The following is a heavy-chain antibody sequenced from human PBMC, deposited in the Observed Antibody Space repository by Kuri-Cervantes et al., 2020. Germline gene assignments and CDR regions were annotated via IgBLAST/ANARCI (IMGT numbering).Heavy chain of an antibody. V-gene: IGHV3-33*01. CDR2: IWYDGSNK. Sequence: GESLKISCAASGFTFSSHGMHWVRQAPGKGLEWVAVIWYDGSNKYYADSVKGRFTISRDNSKNTLYLQMNSLRAEDTAVYYCATQRRGTTTWGQGTLVTVSS. J-gene: IGHJ4*02. CDR3: ATQRRGTTT. CDR1: GFTFSSHG. D-gene: IGHD1-1*01.